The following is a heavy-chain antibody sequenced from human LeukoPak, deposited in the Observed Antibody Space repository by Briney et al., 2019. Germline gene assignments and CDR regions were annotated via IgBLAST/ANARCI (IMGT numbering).Heavy chain of an antibody. D-gene: IGHD3-3*01. Sequence: GGSLRLSCAASGFTFSSYAMSWVRQAPGKGLEWVSAISGSGGSTYYADSVKGRFTISRDNSKNTLYLQMNSLRAEDTAVYYCAKGPRFLEWLPLDYWGQGTLVTVSS. J-gene: IGHJ4*02. CDR3: AKGPRFLEWLPLDY. CDR2: ISGSGGST. V-gene: IGHV3-23*01. CDR1: GFTFSSYA.